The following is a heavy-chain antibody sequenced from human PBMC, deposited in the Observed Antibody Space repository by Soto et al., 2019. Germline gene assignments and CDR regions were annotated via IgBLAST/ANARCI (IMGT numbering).Heavy chain of an antibody. CDR2: IYWDDDK. V-gene: IGHV2-5*02. CDR1: GLSLSTSGVG. J-gene: IGHJ6*03. CDR3: APTDTVIGYHIFYMGV. D-gene: IGHD4-17*01. Sequence: QTTLEESGPTLVKPTQTLTLTCTCSGLSLSTSGVGVSWIRQHPGKALEWLALIYWDDDKRYSPSLKTRLTITRDTSKNQVVLTMTDMDPVDTATDFCAPTDTVIGYHIFYMGVWGKGTTVTVSS.